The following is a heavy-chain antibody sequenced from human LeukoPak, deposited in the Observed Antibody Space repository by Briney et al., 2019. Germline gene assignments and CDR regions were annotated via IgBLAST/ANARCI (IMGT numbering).Heavy chain of an antibody. Sequence: SVKVSCKASGGTFSSYAISWVRQAPGQGLEWMGGIIPIFGTANYAQKFQGRVTITADESTSTAYMELSSLRSEDTAVYYCARDPRNGLQLWSSSRAVYNWFDPWGQGTLVIVSS. J-gene: IGHJ5*02. CDR1: GGTFSSYA. CDR3: ARDPRNGLQLWSSSRAVYNWFDP. V-gene: IGHV1-69*01. CDR2: IIPIFGTA. D-gene: IGHD5-18*01.